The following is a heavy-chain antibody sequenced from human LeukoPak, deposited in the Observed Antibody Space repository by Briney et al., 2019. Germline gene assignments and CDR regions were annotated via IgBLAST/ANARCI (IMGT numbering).Heavy chain of an antibody. V-gene: IGHV3-11*06. CDR2: ISSSSSYT. CDR3: ARDPSGYDH. Sequence: GGSLRLSCAASGFTLSDYYMSWIRQAPGKGLEWVSYISSSSSYTNYADSVKGRFTISRDNAKNSLYLQMNSLRAEDTAVYYCARDPSGYDHWGQGTLVTVSS. CDR1: GFTLSDYY. D-gene: IGHD5-12*01. J-gene: IGHJ4*02.